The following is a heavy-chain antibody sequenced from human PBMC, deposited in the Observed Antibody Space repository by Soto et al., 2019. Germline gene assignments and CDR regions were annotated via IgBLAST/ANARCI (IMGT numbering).Heavy chain of an antibody. J-gene: IGHJ5*02. Sequence: SETLSLTCTVSGGSISSYYWSWIRQPPGKGLEWIGYIYYSGSTNYNPSLKSRVTISVDTSKNQFSLKLSSVTAADTAVYYCGRDQRPAGLLGWFDPWGQGTLVTVSS. CDR1: GGSISSYY. V-gene: IGHV4-59*01. D-gene: IGHD2-2*01. CDR2: IYYSGST. CDR3: GRDQRPAGLLGWFDP.